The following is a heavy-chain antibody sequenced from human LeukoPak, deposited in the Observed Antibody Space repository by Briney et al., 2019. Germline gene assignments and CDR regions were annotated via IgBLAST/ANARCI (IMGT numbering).Heavy chain of an antibody. V-gene: IGHV3-21*04. Sequence: GGSLRLSCAASGFTFSSYSMNWVRQAPGKGLEWVSSISSSSSYIYYADSVKGRFTISRDNAKNSLYLQMNSLIAEDTAVYYCARDLSGSYHNWFDPWGQGTLVTVSS. CDR1: GFTFSSYS. J-gene: IGHJ5*02. CDR3: ARDLSGSYHNWFDP. CDR2: ISSSSSYI. D-gene: IGHD1-26*01.